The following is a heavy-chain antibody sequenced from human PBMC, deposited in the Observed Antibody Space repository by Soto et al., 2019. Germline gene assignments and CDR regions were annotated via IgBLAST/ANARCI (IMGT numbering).Heavy chain of an antibody. D-gene: IGHD4-4*01. J-gene: IGHJ5*02. CDR2: IASGGGST. CDR1: GFSFSNYA. V-gene: IGHV3-23*01. Sequence: EVQLLVSGGGSVQPGGSLRLSCAASGFSFSNYAMSWVRQDPGTGLEWVSAIASGGGSTYYAASVKGRFSISRDNSMNTLYLQMNSLRAEDTAIYYCTKEHSNYPDNWFDPWGQGTLVTVSS. CDR3: TKEHSNYPDNWFDP.